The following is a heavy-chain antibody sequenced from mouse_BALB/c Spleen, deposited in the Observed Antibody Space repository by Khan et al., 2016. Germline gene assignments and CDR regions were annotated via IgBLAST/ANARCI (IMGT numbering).Heavy chain of an antibody. CDR1: GFNIKDTY. CDR2: IDPANGNT. J-gene: IGHJ2*01. Sequence: VQLQQSGAELVKPGASVKLSCTASGFNIKDTYMHWVKQRPVQGLEWIGRIDPANGNTKYDPKFQGKATITADTSSNTAYLQLSSLTSEDTAVYYCARGYYGSSHFDYWGQGTTLTVSS. CDR3: ARGYYGSSHFDY. V-gene: IGHV14-3*02. D-gene: IGHD1-1*01.